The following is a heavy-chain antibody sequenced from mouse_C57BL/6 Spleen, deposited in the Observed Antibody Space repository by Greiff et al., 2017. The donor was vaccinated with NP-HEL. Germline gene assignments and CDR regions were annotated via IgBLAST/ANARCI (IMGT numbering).Heavy chain of an antibody. CDR3: ARSGDYVWFAY. J-gene: IGHJ3*01. CDR1: GYTFTSYW. V-gene: IGHV1-69*01. Sequence: QLQQPGAELVMPGASVKLSCKASGYTFTSYWMHWVKQRPGQGLEWIGEIDPSDSYTNYNQKFKGKSTLTVDKSSSTAYMQLSSLTSEDSAVYYCARSGDYVWFAYWGQGTLVTVSA. D-gene: IGHD2-4*01. CDR2: IDPSDSYT.